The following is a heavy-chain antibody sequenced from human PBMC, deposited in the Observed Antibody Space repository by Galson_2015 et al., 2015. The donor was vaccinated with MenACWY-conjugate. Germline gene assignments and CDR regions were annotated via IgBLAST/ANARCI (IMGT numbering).Heavy chain of an antibody. D-gene: IGHD1-26*01. J-gene: IGHJ4*02. Sequence: SLRLSCTASGFIFNTYWMHWVRQAPGKGLVWVSRINPGGSSTTYAESVKDRVTISRDNATNTLYLQMNSLRPEDTAVFYCAKTRGASFYFDSWGQGTLVTVSS. CDR2: INPGGSST. CDR3: AKTRGASFYFDS. CDR1: GFIFNTYW. V-gene: IGHV3-74*01.